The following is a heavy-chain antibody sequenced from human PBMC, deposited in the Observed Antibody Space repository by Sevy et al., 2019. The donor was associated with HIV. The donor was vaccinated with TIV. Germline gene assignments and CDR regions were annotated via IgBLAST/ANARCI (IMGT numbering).Heavy chain of an antibody. CDR1: GFTFSSYA. CDR3: ARGPVVVVPNYYFDY. CDR2: ISYDGSNK. Sequence: GGSLRLSCAASGFTFSSYAMHWVRQAPGKGLEWVAVISYDGSNKYYADSVKGRFTISRDNSKNTLYLQMNSLRAEDTAVYHCARGPVVVVPNYYFDYWGQGTLVTVSS. J-gene: IGHJ4*02. V-gene: IGHV3-30-3*01. D-gene: IGHD3-22*01.